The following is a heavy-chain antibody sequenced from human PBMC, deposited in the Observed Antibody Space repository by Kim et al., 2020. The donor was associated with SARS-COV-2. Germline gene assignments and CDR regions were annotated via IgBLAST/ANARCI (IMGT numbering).Heavy chain of an antibody. D-gene: IGHD3-22*01. V-gene: IGHV4-31*03. CDR3: ARATGITMLVVVIQAFDI. Sequence: SETLSLTCTVSGGSISSGGYYWSWIRQHPGKGLEWIGYIYYSGSTYYNPSLKSRVTISVDTSKNQFSLKLSSVTAADTAVYYCARATGITMLVVVIQAFDIWGQGTMVTVSS. CDR1: GGSISSGGYY. CDR2: IYYSGST. J-gene: IGHJ3*02.